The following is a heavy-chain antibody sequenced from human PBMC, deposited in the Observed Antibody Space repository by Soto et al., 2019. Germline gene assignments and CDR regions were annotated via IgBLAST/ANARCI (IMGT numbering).Heavy chain of an antibody. V-gene: IGHV3-66*01. D-gene: IGHD6-19*01. J-gene: IGHJ4*02. Sequence: PGGSLRLSCAASGFTVSSNDMNWVRQAPGKGLEWVSVIYSGGSTYYADSVKGRFTISRDNSKNTLYLQMNSLRAEDTAVYYCARTPGYSSGWPAFDCWGQGTLVTVSS. CDR3: ARTPGYSSGWPAFDC. CDR2: IYSGGST. CDR1: GFTVSSND.